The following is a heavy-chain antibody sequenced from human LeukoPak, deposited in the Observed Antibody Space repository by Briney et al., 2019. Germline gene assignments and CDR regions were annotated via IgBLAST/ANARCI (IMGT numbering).Heavy chain of an antibody. CDR3: ARDAAPGYFDL. Sequence: PGGSLRLSCAVSGFTFSTYWMHWVRHGPGKGLAWVSRITSDGSATGYADSVKGRFTISRDNAKNTLYLHMDSLRAEDTAVYYCARDAAPGYFDLWGQGTLVTVSS. J-gene: IGHJ5*02. D-gene: IGHD2-15*01. CDR2: ITSDGSAT. CDR1: GFTFSTYW. V-gene: IGHV3-74*01.